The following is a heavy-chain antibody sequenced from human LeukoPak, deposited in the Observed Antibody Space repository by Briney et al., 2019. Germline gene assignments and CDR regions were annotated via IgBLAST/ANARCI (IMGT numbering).Heavy chain of an antibody. Sequence: GGSLRLSCEASGFSFSSYWMTWVRQPPGKGPEWVANIRQDESERYSADSVKGRFTISRDNAKKSVYLHMSSLRAEDTALYYCARLSAYYYGSYFYYYMDIWGKGTTVTVSS. V-gene: IGHV3-7*01. CDR1: GFSFSSYW. D-gene: IGHD3-10*01. CDR3: ARLSAYYYGSYFYYYMDI. CDR2: IRQDESER. J-gene: IGHJ6*03.